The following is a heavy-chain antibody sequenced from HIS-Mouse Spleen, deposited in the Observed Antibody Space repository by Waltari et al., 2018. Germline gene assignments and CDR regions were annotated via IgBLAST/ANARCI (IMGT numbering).Heavy chain of an antibody. V-gene: IGHV4-39*07. CDR1: GGSIRSCRYY. Sequence: QLQLQESGPGLVKPSETLSLTCTVPGGSIRSCRYYWGWIRQPPGKGLEWIGSIYYSGSTYYNPSLKSRVTISVDTSKNQFSLKLSSVTAADTAVYYCAREIPYSSSWYDWYFDLWGRGTLVTVSS. D-gene: IGHD6-13*01. CDR2: IYYSGST. CDR3: AREIPYSSSWYDWYFDL. J-gene: IGHJ2*01.